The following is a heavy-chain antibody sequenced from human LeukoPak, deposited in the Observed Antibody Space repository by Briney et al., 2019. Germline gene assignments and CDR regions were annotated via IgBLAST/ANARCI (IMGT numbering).Heavy chain of an antibody. J-gene: IGHJ4*02. CDR1: GFTFSSYA. D-gene: IGHD4-23*01. CDR2: ISGSGGST. Sequence: PGGSLRLSCAASGFTFSSYAMSWVRQAPGKGLEWVSAISGSGGSTYHADSVRGRFTISRDNAKNSLYLQMNSLRAEDTAVYYCARAVGNSGNDYWGQGTLVTVSS. V-gene: IGHV3-23*01. CDR3: ARAVGNSGNDY.